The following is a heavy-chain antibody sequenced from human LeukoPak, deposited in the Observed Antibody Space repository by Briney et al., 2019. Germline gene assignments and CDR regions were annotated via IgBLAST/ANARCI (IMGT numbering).Heavy chain of an antibody. CDR1: GYTFTGYY. V-gene: IGHV1-2*02. D-gene: IGHD3-9*01. CDR3: AREHYDILTGYYRPFDY. J-gene: IGHJ4*02. CDR2: INPNSGGT. Sequence: ASVKVSCKASGYTFTGYYMHWVRQAPGQGLEWMGWINPNSGGTNYAQKFQGRVTMTRDTSISTAYMELSRLRSDDTVVYYCAREHYDILTGYYRPFDYWGQGTLVTVSS.